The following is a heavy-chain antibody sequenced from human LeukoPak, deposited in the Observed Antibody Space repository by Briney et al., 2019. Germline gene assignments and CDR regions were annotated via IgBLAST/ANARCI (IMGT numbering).Heavy chain of an antibody. J-gene: IGHJ5*02. V-gene: IGHV4-34*01. D-gene: IGHD2-15*01. Sequence: GSLRLSCVASGFTFSSYAMSWIRQPPGKGLEWIGEINHSGSTNYNPSLKSRVTISVDTSKNQFSLKLSSVTAADTAVYYCARVDCSGGSCYGAWFDPWGQGTLVTVSS. CDR3: ARVDCSGGSCYGAWFDP. CDR2: INHSGST. CDR1: GFTFSSYA.